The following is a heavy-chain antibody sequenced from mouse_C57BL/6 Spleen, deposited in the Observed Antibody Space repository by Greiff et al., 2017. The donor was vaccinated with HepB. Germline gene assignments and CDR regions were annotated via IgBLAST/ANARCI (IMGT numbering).Heavy chain of an antibody. CDR2: INPNNGGT. V-gene: IGHV1-18*01. Sequence: VHVKQSGPELVKPGASVKIPCKASGYTFTDYNMDWVKQSHGKSLEWIGDINPNNGGTIYNQKFKGKATLTVDKSSSTAYMELRSLTSEDTAVYYCAREDYDGPLSFWGQGTLVTVSA. D-gene: IGHD2-4*01. J-gene: IGHJ3*01. CDR1: GYTFTDYN. CDR3: AREDYDGPLSF.